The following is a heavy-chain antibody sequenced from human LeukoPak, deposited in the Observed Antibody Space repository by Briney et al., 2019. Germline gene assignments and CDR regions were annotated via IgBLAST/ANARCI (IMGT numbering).Heavy chain of an antibody. CDR3: ARDHTVDGLVFDY. J-gene: IGHJ4*02. CDR2: IKQDGSEK. CDR1: GFTFSDFW. Sequence: PGGSLRLSCAASGFTFSDFWMNWVRQTQGKGLEWVASIKQDGSEKYYVDSVKGRFSISGDNAKNSLHLQMNSLRAEDTAVYYCARDHTVDGLVFDYWGQGILVTVSS. D-gene: IGHD6-19*01. V-gene: IGHV3-7*01.